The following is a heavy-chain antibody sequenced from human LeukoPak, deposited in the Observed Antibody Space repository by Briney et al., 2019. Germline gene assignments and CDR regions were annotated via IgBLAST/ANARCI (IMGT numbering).Heavy chain of an antibody. CDR1: GFTFSNYG. CDR3: AKVVQYTASTGTGLDY. CDR2: IWYDGSYK. V-gene: IGHV3-33*06. D-gene: IGHD6-13*01. J-gene: IGHJ4*02. Sequence: GGSLRLSCAASGFTFSNYGMHWVRQAPGKGLDWVAVIWYDGSYKYYADSVKGRFTISRDNSKNTLYLQMNSLRAEDTAVYCCAKVVQYTASTGTGLDYWGQGTLVTVSS.